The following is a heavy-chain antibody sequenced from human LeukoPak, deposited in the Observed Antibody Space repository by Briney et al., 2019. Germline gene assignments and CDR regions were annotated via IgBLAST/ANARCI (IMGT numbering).Heavy chain of an antibody. CDR2: ISYDGSNK. CDR3: ARDPSGPPSIVGAAVYYYYYGMDV. CDR1: GFTFSSYA. D-gene: IGHD1-26*01. V-gene: IGHV3-30-3*01. Sequence: PGRSLRLSCAASGFTFSSYAMHWVREAPGKGLEWVTLISYDGSNKYYADSVKGRFTISRDNSKNTLYLQMNSLRAEDTAVYYCARDPSGPPSIVGAAVYYYYYGMDVWGQGTTVTVSS. J-gene: IGHJ6*02.